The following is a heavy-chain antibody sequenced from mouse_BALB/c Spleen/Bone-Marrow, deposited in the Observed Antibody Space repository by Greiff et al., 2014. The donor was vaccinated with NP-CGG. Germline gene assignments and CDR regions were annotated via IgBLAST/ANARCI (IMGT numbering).Heavy chain of an antibody. CDR1: GFNIKDTY. V-gene: IGHV14-3*02. Sequence: VQLQQSGAELVKPGASVKLSCTASGFNIKDTYMHWVKQRPEQGLEWIGRIDPANGNTKYDPKFQGKATITADKSSNTAYMQLSSLTSEDNAVYYCARYYCGSSDGFAYWGQGTLVTVSA. D-gene: IGHD1-1*01. CDR2: IDPANGNT. J-gene: IGHJ3*01. CDR3: ARYYCGSSDGFAY.